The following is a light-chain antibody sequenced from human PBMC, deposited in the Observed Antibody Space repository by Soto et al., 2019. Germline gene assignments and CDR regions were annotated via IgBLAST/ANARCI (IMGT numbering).Light chain of an antibody. CDR2: DAS. V-gene: IGKV3-11*01. CDR3: QQRRIWPPLT. CDR1: QSVSTH. J-gene: IGKJ4*01. Sequence: EVVLTQSPAALSLSPGEGATLSCRASQSVSTHLAWYQQKPGQAPMLLIYDASNRATGVPARFSGSGSETDFTLTINSLQPEDFATYYCQQRRIWPPLTFGGGTKVE.